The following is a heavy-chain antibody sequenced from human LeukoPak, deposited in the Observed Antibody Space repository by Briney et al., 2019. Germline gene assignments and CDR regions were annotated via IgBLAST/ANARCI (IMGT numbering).Heavy chain of an antibody. CDR1: GFSFSSYW. CDR2: IKEDGSEK. Sequence: GGSLRLSCAAPGFSFSSYWMSWVRQAPGKRLEWVANIKEDGSEKYYVDSVKGRFTISRDNAKKSLYLQMNSLRAEDTAVYYCAKDGSPTATVRTDYWGQGTLVTVSS. J-gene: IGHJ4*02. V-gene: IGHV3-7*03. D-gene: IGHD1-14*01. CDR3: AKDGSPTATVRTDY.